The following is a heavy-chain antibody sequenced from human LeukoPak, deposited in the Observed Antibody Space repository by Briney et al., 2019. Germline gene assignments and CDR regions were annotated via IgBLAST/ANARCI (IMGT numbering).Heavy chain of an antibody. J-gene: IGHJ4*02. CDR1: GFTFSSYA. CDR2: ISYDGSNK. D-gene: IGHD3-22*01. Sequence: PGGSLRLSCVASGFTFSSYAMHWVRQAPGKGLEWVAVISYDGSNKYYADSVKGRFTISRDNSKNTLYLQMNSLRAEDTAVYYCARDADYYDSSGDPPGGYFDYWGQGTLVTVSS. V-gene: IGHV3-30*04. CDR3: ARDADYYDSSGDPPGGYFDY.